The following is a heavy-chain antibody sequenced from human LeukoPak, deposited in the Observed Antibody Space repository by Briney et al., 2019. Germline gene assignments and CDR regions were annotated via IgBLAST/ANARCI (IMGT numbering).Heavy chain of an antibody. CDR1: GFTFSTYG. Sequence: PGGSLRLSCAAPGFTFSTYGMHWVRQAPGKGLEWVAIISYDGSSKYYADSVKGRFTISRDNSKNTLYLQMNSLRAEDTAVYYCAKDLGRYRNNYFDYWGQGTLVTVSS. J-gene: IGHJ4*02. V-gene: IGHV3-30*18. CDR3: AKDLGRYRNNYFDY. CDR2: ISYDGSSK. D-gene: IGHD1-26*01.